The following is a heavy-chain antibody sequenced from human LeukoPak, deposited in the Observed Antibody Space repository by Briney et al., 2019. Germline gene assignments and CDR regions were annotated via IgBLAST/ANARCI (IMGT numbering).Heavy chain of an antibody. CDR1: NYTYTDYG. CDR2: IIPIFGTA. D-gene: IGHD3-16*02. J-gene: IGHJ4*02. CDR3: ARSIMITFGGVIGTFDY. V-gene: IGHV1-69*13. Sequence: ASVKVSCKASNYTYTDYGINWVRQAPGQGLEWMGGIIPIFGTANYAQKFQGRVTITADESTSTAYMELSSLRSEDTAVYYCARSIMITFGGVIGTFDYWGQGTLVTVSS.